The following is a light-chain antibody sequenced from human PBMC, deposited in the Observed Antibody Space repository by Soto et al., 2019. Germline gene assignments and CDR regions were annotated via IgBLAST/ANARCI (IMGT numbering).Light chain of an antibody. J-gene: IGKJ1*01. CDR1: QYINTR. Sequence: EIVLTQSPATLSSFPGDRVTLSCRASQYINTRLAWYQHRPGQAPRLLIYGASSRATGIPDRFSGSGSGTDFTLTISRLEPEDFAGYYCQQYGSFGQGTKVDIK. CDR3: QQYGS. CDR2: GAS. V-gene: IGKV3-20*01.